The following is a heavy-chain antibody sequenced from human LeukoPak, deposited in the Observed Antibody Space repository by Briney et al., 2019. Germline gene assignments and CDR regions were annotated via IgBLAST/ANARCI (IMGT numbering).Heavy chain of an antibody. J-gene: IGHJ4*02. CDR3: ARRGDVYNYAWY. CDR1: GYDFTRNW. Sequence: GESLKISCRASGYDFTRNWIGWVRQMPGQGLEWMGIIYPGDSDTRYSPAFQGQVTISADKSLNVAYLQWSSLKASDTAIYYCARRGDVYNYAWYWGQGTLVIVSS. V-gene: IGHV5-51*01. CDR2: IYPGDSDT. D-gene: IGHD5-24*01.